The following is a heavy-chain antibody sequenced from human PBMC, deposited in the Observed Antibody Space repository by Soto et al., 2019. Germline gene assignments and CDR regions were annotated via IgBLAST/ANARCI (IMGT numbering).Heavy chain of an antibody. D-gene: IGHD3-22*01. Sequence: HPGGSLRLSCAASGFTFSSYSMNWVRQAPGKGLEWVSYISSSSSTIYYADSVKGRFTISRDNGKNALYLQMNSLRTEDTALYYCAKADYDGSGYDGYFDYWGQGTPVTVSS. J-gene: IGHJ4*02. V-gene: IGHV3-48*01. CDR2: ISSSSSTI. CDR3: AKADYDGSGYDGYFDY. CDR1: GFTFSSYS.